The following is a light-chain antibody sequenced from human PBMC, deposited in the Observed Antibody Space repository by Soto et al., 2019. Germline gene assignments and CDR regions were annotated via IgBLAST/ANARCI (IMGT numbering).Light chain of an antibody. CDR3: CSYAGSYTLV. CDR1: SSDVGGYNY. Sequence: QSVLTQPRSVSGSPGQSVTISCTGTSSDVGGYNYVSWYQQQPGKAPKLMIYDVSKRPSGVPDRFSGSKSGNTASLTISGLQAEDEADYYRCSYAGSYTLVFGGGTKLTVL. J-gene: IGLJ2*01. CDR2: DVS. V-gene: IGLV2-11*01.